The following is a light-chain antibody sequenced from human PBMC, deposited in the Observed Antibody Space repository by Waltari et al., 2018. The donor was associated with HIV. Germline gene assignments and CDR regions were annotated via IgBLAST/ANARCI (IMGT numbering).Light chain of an antibody. CDR2: GAS. CDR1: QSVSSN. J-gene: IGKJ3*01. Sequence: EIVMTQSPATLSVSPGERATLSCRASQSVSSNLAWYQQKPGQAPRLLIYGASTRATGIPARFSGSGSGTEFTLTISSLQSEDFAVYYCQQYYNAPFTFGPGT. V-gene: IGKV3-15*01. CDR3: QQYYNAPFT.